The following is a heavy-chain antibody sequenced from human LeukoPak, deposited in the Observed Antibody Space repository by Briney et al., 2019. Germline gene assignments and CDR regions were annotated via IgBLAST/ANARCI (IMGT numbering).Heavy chain of an antibody. CDR3: AKEIDTLGTNAFDI. Sequence: GGSLRLSCAASGLRFDDFAMHWVRQSPGKGLEWVSVVSADGAKSYYAESVRGRFTISRDNSKNSLYLQMNTLRSEDTAFYYCAKEIDTLGTNAFDIWGHGTLVTVSS. D-gene: IGHD2-15*01. V-gene: IGHV3-43*02. J-gene: IGHJ3*02. CDR1: GLRFDDFA. CDR2: VSADGAKS.